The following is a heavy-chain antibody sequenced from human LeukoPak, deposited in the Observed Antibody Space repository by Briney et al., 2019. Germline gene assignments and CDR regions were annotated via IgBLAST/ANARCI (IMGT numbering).Heavy chain of an antibody. J-gene: IGHJ3*02. CDR2: ISAYNGNT. CDR3: AGDLDMVRGHIPSVTYAFDI. D-gene: IGHD3-10*01. V-gene: IGHV1-18*01. Sequence: ASVKVSCKASGYTFTSYGISWVRQAPGQGLEWMGWISAYNGNTNYAQKLQGRVTMTTDTSTSTAYMELSSLRSEDTAVYYCAGDLDMVRGHIPSVTYAFDIWGQGTMVTVSS. CDR1: GYTFTSYG.